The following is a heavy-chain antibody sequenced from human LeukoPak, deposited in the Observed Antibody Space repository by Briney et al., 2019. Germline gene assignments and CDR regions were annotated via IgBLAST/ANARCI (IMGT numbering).Heavy chain of an antibody. V-gene: IGHV1-18*01. D-gene: IGHD3-10*01. Sequence: ASVKVSCKASGYTFTSYGISWVRQAPGQGLEWMGWISAYNGNTNYAQKLQGRVTMTTDTSTSTAYMELRSLRSDDTAVYYCARDPAVWFGELPPFDYWGQGTLVTVSS. CDR2: ISAYNGNT. CDR1: GYTFTSYG. CDR3: ARDPAVWFGELPPFDY. J-gene: IGHJ4*02.